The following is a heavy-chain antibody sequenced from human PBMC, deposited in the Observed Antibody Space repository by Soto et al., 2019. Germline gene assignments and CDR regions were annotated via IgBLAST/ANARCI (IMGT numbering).Heavy chain of an antibody. CDR1: GFSLTTTGAG. V-gene: IGHV2-5*02. CDR3: AKDVSDY. CDR2: LYWDGDK. J-gene: IGHJ4*02. Sequence: QITLRESGPTLVQPTQTLTLTCTFSGFSLTTTGAGVAWIRQPPGKALEWLALLYWDGDKRYPPSLKNRLSIPKDTSKNQVVLTMTTVDPMVTATYYCAKDVSDYWGQGILVTVSS.